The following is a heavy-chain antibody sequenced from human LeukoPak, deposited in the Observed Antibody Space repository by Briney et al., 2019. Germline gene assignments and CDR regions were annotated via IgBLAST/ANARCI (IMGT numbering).Heavy chain of an antibody. CDR1: NGSISRCH. CDR2: IYHSGGT. D-gene: IGHD5-24*01. Sequence: SETLSLTCTVSNGSISRCHWSWIRQPPGKGLEWIGYIYHSGGTNSSPSLKSRVTISTDTSKNQVSLKLSSVTPADTAVYYCAGGYGYNRLFRYWGQGTLVTVSS. CDR3: AGGYGYNRLFRY. J-gene: IGHJ4*02. V-gene: IGHV4-59*01.